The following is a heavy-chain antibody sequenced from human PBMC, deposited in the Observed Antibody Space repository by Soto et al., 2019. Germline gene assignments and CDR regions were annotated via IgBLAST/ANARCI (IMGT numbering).Heavy chain of an antibody. J-gene: IGHJ6*02. CDR1: GYTFTSYY. V-gene: IGHV1-46*01. Sequence: XSVKGSCTASGYTFTSYYMHWVRQAPGQGLEWMGIINPSGGSTSYAQKFQGRVTMTRDTSTSTVYMELSSLRSEDTAVYYCARDTTLAMDVWGQGTTVTVSS. CDR3: ARDTTLAMDV. D-gene: IGHD3-10*02. CDR2: INPSGGST.